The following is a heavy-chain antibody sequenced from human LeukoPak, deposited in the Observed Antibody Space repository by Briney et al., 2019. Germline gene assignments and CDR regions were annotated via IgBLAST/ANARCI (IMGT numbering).Heavy chain of an antibody. D-gene: IGHD3-16*01. J-gene: IGHJ6*02. CDR2: MNPNSGNT. V-gene: IGHV1-8*01. Sequence: ASVKVSCKASGYTFTSYDIHWVRQATGQGLEWMGWMNPNSGNTGYAQKFQGRVTMTRNTSISTAYMELSSLRSEDTAVYYCARALRRTRRARDYYYYGMDVWGQGTTVTVSS. CDR1: GYTFTSYD. CDR3: ARALRRTRRARDYYYYGMDV.